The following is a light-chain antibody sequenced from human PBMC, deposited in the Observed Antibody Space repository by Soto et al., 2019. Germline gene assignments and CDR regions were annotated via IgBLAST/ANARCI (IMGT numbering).Light chain of an antibody. CDR3: QQSYTAPYT. J-gene: IGKJ3*01. CDR2: GAS. CDR1: RSISNY. V-gene: IGKV1-39*01. Sequence: DIQMTQSPSSLSAPVGDAVSLTCRASRSISNYLNWYQQKPGRAPKLLISGASSLQRGVPSRFSGSGSGTTFTLTITSLQPDDFAIYFCQQSYTAPYTFGPGTKVDIK.